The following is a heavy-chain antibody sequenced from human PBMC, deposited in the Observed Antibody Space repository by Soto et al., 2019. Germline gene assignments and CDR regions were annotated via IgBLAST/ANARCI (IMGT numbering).Heavy chain of an antibody. Sequence: PSETLSLTCAVYGGSFSGYCWSWIRQPPGKGLEWIGEINHSGSTNYNPSLKSRVTISVDTSKNQFSLKLSSVTAADTAVYYCAKRSVGRSSSSGQNYYGMDVWGQGTTVTVSS. CDR2: INHSGST. V-gene: IGHV4-34*01. J-gene: IGHJ6*02. D-gene: IGHD6-13*01. CDR3: AKRSVGRSSSSGQNYYGMDV. CDR1: GGSFSGYC.